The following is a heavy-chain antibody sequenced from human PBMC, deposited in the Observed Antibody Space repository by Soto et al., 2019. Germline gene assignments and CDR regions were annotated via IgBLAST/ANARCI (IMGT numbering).Heavy chain of an antibody. J-gene: IGHJ4*02. CDR3: AKASAPGGTYFPLWF. D-gene: IGHD1-26*01. CDR1: GFTFSSYG. Sequence: EVQLLEPGGGLVQPGGSLRLSCAASGFTFSSYGMSWVRQAPGKGLEWVSSISGSGGSTYYADSVKGRFTISRDNSKNTLYLQMNSLRAEDTAVYYCAKASAPGGTYFPLWFWGQGTLVTVSS. V-gene: IGHV3-23*01. CDR2: ISGSGGST.